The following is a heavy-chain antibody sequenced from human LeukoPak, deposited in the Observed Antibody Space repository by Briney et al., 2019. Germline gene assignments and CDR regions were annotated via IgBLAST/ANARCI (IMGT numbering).Heavy chain of an antibody. D-gene: IGHD2-2*01. CDR2: ISYDGSNK. CDR1: GFTFSTNA. J-gene: IGHJ4*02. Sequence: GGSLTLSCAASGFTFSTNAMRWVRQAPGKGLEWVAVISYDGSNKYYADSVKGRFTISRDNSKNTLYLQMNSLRAEDTAVYYCARDPDGYQLLWGFDYWGQGTLVTVSS. V-gene: IGHV3-30-3*01. CDR3: ARDPDGYQLLWGFDY.